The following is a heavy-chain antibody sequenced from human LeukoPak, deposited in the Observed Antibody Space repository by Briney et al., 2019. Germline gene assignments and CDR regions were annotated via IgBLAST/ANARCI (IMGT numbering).Heavy chain of an antibody. CDR2: INHSGST. CDR3: ARFLSSGWFDY. D-gene: IGHD6-19*01. V-gene: IGHV4-34*01. CDR1: GGSFSGYY. J-gene: IGHJ4*02. Sequence: SETLSLTCAVYGGSFSGYYWSWIRQPPGKGLEWIGEINHSGSTNYNPSLKSRVTISVDTSKNQFSLKLSSVTAADTAVYYCARFLSSGWFDYWGQGTLVTVSS.